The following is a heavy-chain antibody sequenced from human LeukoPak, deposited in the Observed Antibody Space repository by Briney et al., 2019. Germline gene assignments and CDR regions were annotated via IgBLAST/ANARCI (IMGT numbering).Heavy chain of an antibody. J-gene: IGHJ4*02. CDR1: GYTFTGYY. CDR2: IIPNGGST. CDR3: ARTVGSYFDY. V-gene: IGHV1-46*01. Sequence: ASVKVSCTASGYTFTGYYMHWVRQAPGQGLEWMGIIIPNGGSTSYAQNFQGRVTVTRDTSTSTVYMELSSLRSEDTAVYYCARTVGSYFDYWGQGTLVTVSS. D-gene: IGHD1-26*01.